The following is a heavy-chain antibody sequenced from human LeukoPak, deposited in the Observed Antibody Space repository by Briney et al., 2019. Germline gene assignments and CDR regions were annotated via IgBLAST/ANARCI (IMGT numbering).Heavy chain of an antibody. D-gene: IGHD6-13*01. V-gene: IGHV1-2*04. CDR1: GYTFTSYD. CDR3: ARGDELVPYYYYGMDV. Sequence: GASVKVSCKASGYTFTSYDINWVRQATGQGLEWMGWMNPNSGGTNYAQKFQGWVTMTRDTSISTAYMELSRLRSDDTAVYYCARGDELVPYYYYGMDVWGQGTTVTVSS. CDR2: MNPNSGGT. J-gene: IGHJ6*02.